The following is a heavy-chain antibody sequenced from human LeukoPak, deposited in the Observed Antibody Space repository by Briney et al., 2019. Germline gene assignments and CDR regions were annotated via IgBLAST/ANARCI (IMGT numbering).Heavy chain of an antibody. D-gene: IGHD2-2*01. CDR3: ARLVVPARYYYYYMDV. J-gene: IGHJ6*03. V-gene: IGHV1-18*01. Sequence: GASVKVSCKASGYTFTSYGISWVRQAPGQGLEWMGWISAYNGNTNYAQKLQGRVTMTTDTSTSTAYIELRSLRSDDTAVYYCARLVVPARYYYYYMDVWGKGTTVTVSS. CDR1: GYTFTSYG. CDR2: ISAYNGNT.